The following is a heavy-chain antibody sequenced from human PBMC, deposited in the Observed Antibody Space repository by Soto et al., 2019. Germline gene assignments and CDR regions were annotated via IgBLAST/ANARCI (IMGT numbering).Heavy chain of an antibody. J-gene: IGHJ3*02. CDR2: IYYSGST. D-gene: IGHD5-18*01. V-gene: IGHV4-59*01. CDR1: GGSISSYY. Sequence: SETLSLTCTVSGGSISSYYWSWIRQPPGKGLEWIGYIYYSGSTNYNPSLKGRVTISVDTSKNQFSLKLSSVTAADTAVYYCARAVDTAMVDAFDIWGQGTMVTVSS. CDR3: ARAVDTAMVDAFDI.